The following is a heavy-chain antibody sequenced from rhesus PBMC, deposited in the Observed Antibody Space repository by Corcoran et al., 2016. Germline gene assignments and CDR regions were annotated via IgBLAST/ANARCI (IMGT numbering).Heavy chain of an antibody. D-gene: IGHD5-24*01. Sequence: QVTLKESGPALVKPTQTLTLTCTFSGFSLSTSGMGVGWIRQPPRKTLEWLAHIYWNDDKYYSTSLKSRLTISKDTSKNQVVLTMTNMDPVDTATYYCARSWVPRYYFDYWGQGVLVTVSS. CDR3: ARSWVPRYYFDY. CDR2: IYWNDDK. V-gene: IGHV2-1*01. J-gene: IGHJ4*01. CDR1: GFSLSTSGMG.